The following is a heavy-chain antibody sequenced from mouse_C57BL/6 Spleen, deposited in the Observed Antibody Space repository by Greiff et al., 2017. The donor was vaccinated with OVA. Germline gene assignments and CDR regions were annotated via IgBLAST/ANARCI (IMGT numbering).Heavy chain of an antibody. CDR3: ASLYYDYDLDY. CDR2: IYPGDGDT. V-gene: IGHV1-82*01. CDR1: GYAFSSSW. J-gene: IGHJ2*01. D-gene: IGHD2-4*01. Sequence: QVQLQQSGPELVKPGASVKISCKASGYAFSSSWMHWVKQRPGKGLAWIGRIYPGDGDTNYHGKFKGKATLTADKSSSTAYMQLSSLTSEDSAVYGGASLYYDYDLDYWGQGTTLTVSS.